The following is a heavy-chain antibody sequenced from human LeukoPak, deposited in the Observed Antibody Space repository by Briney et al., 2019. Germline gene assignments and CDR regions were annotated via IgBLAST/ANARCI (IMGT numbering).Heavy chain of an antibody. V-gene: IGHV1-18*01. CDR2: ISAYNGNT. CDR1: GYTFTSYG. CDR3: ARGPRAAADDY. D-gene: IGHD6-13*01. J-gene: IGHJ4*02. Sequence: VKVSCKASGYTFTSYGISWVRQAPGQGLEWMGWISAYNGNTNYAQKLQGRVTITRDTSASTAYMELTSLTSEDTAVYYCARGPRAAADDYWGQGTLVTVTS.